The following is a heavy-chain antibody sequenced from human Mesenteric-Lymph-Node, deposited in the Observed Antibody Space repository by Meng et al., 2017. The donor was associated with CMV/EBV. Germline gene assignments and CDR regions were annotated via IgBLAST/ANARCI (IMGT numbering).Heavy chain of an antibody. CDR1: GGSISSSNW. D-gene: IGHD6-19*01. Sequence: SCAVSGGSISSSNWWSWVRQPPGKGLEWIGEIYHSGSTNYNPSLKSRVTISVDKSKNQFSLKLSSVTAADTAVYYCARSSSSGWYNYGMDVWGQGTTVTVSS. CDR2: IYHSGST. V-gene: IGHV4-4*02. CDR3: ARSSSSGWYNYGMDV. J-gene: IGHJ6*02.